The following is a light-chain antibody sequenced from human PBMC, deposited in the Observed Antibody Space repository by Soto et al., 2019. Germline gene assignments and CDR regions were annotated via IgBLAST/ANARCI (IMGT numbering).Light chain of an antibody. V-gene: IGKV3-11*01. Sequence: EIVLTQSPATLSLSPGERATLSCRASQSVSSYLAWYQQKPGQAPRLLIYDASNRATGIPARFSGSGSGTDLTLTISSLEPEDFAVYYCQQRSNGPPYTFGQGTKLEIK. CDR3: QQRSNGPPYT. J-gene: IGKJ2*01. CDR2: DAS. CDR1: QSVSSY.